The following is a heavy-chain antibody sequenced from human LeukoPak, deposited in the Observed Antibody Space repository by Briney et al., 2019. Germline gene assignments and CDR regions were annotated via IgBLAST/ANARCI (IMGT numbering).Heavy chain of an antibody. Sequence: ASVKVSCKASGGTFSGYAISWVRQAPGQGLEWMGGIIPIFGTANYAQKFQGRVTITADKSTSTAYMELSSLRSEDTAVYYCARDRVGRGIAAAGTGFQHWGQGTLVTVSS. J-gene: IGHJ1*01. V-gene: IGHV1-69*06. CDR3: ARDRVGRGIAAAGTGFQH. D-gene: IGHD6-13*01. CDR2: IIPIFGTA. CDR1: GGTFSGYA.